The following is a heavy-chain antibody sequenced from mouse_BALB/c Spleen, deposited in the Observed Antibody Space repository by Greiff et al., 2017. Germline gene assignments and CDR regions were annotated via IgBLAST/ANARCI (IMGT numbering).Heavy chain of an antibody. J-gene: IGHJ4*01. D-gene: IGHD2-10*02. V-gene: IGHV5-6*01. CDR1: GFTFSSYG. CDR2: ISSGGSYT. Sequence: EVKLVESGGDLVKPGGSLKLSCAASGFTFSSYGMSWVRQTPDKRLEWVATISSGGSYTYYPDSVKGRFTISRDNAKNTLYLQMSSLKSEDTATYYCARHKKYGNYDAMDYWGQGTSVTVSS. CDR3: ARHKKYGNYDAMDY.